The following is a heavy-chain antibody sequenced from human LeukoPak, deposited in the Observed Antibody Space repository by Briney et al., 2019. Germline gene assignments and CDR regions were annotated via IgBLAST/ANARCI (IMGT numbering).Heavy chain of an antibody. J-gene: IGHJ3*02. D-gene: IGHD5-18*01. CDR3: ARARRGYRYDHDAFDI. Sequence: SETLSLTCAVSGGSISSYFWSWIRQPPGKGLEWIGYIHDSGSTNHNPSLKSRVTILLDASKNQFSLRLSSVTAADTAVYYCARARRGYRYDHDAFDIWGQGTMVTVSS. CDR1: GGSISSYF. CDR2: IHDSGST. V-gene: IGHV4-59*01.